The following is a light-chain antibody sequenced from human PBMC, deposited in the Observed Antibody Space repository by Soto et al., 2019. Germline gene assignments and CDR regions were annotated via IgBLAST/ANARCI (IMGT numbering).Light chain of an antibody. J-gene: IGLJ3*02. CDR1: SSDVGGYNY. V-gene: IGLV2-14*01. CDR3: SSYSSGTTLWV. CDR2: EVS. Sequence: QSALTQPASVSGSPGQSITISCTGTSSDVGGYNYVSWYQQHPGKAPKLIIYEVSNRPSGVSNRFSVSKYGNTASLTVSGLQDEDEADYYCSSYSSGTTLWVFGGGTKLTVL.